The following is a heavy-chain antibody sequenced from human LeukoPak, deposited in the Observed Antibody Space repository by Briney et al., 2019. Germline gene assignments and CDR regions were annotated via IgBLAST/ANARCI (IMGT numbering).Heavy chain of an antibody. D-gene: IGHD3-16*01. CDR1: GFIFSNYG. V-gene: IGHV3-30*02. Sequence: GGSLRLSCAASGFIFSNYGLHWVRQAPGKGLEWVTFIRYDGSNEYYADSVKGRFTISRDNSKNTLYLQMNSLRAEDTAVYYCAKDTPWIWGTYGFDSWGQGTLVTVSS. J-gene: IGHJ4*02. CDR3: AKDTPWIWGTYGFDS. CDR2: IRYDGSNE.